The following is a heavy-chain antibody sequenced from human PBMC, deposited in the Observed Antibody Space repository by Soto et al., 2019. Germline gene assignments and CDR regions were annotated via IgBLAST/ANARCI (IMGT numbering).Heavy chain of an antibody. CDR1: GFTFSSYG. J-gene: IGHJ4*02. V-gene: IGHV3-33*01. CDR2: IWYDGSDK. Sequence: QVQLVESGGGVVQPGRSLRLSCAASGFTFSSYGMHWVRQAPGKGLEWVAVIWYDGSDKYYADSVQGRFTISRDNSKNTLYLQVNSRRAEDTGIYYCARGLYGGNTFFDYWGQGTLVTVSS. D-gene: IGHD4-17*01. CDR3: ARGLYGGNTFFDY.